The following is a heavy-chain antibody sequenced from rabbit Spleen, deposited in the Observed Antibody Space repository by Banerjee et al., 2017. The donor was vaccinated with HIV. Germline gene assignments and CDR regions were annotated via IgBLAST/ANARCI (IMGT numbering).Heavy chain of an antibody. V-gene: IGHV1S40*01. CDR1: GISFGISDY. CDR2: IDAGSSDFT. Sequence: QSLEESGGGLVKPGGTLTLTCKASGISFGISDYMCWVRQAPGKGLEWIACIDAGSSDFTYHANWAKGRFTISKTSSTTVTLQATSLTVADTATYFCARAIVPWLGLTRLDPWGPGTLVTVS. D-gene: IGHD4-1*01. J-gene: IGHJ3*01. CDR3: ARAIVPWLGLTRLDP.